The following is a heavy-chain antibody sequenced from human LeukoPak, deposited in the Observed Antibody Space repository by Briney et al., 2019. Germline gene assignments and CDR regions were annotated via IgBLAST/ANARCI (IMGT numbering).Heavy chain of an antibody. J-gene: IGHJ4*02. V-gene: IGHV3-30*03. D-gene: IGHD6-19*01. CDR2: ISYDGSIK. CDR3: ARGAYSSGWTTFDY. CDR1: GFTFSTYD. Sequence: GGSLRLSCAASGFTFSTYDMNWVRQAPGKGLVWVALISYDGSIKSYADSVKGRFTISRDNSKNTLYVQMNSLRTDDTAVYYCARGAYSSGWTTFDYWGQGILVTVSS.